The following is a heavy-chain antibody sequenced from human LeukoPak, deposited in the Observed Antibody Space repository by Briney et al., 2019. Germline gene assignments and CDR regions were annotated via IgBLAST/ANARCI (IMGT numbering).Heavy chain of an antibody. Sequence: PGGSLRLSCAASGFTFSSYAMHWVRQAPGKGLEWVAVISYDGSNKYYADSVKGRFTISRDNSKNTLYLQMNSLRAEDTAVYYCAKDPPTHAFDIWGQGTMVTVSS. CDR2: ISYDGSNK. J-gene: IGHJ3*02. V-gene: IGHV3-30-3*01. CDR3: AKDPPTHAFDI. CDR1: GFTFSSYA. D-gene: IGHD4-17*01.